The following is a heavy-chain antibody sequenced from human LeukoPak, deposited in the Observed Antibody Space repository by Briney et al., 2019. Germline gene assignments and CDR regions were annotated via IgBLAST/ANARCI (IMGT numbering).Heavy chain of an antibody. Sequence: SETLSLTCTVSGGSISSYYWSWIRQPPGKGLEWIGYIYTSGSTNYNPSLKSRVTISVDTSKNQFSLKLSSVTAADTAVYYCARRDYNYYYMDVWGKGTTVTVSS. CDR1: GGSISSYY. V-gene: IGHV4-4*09. J-gene: IGHJ6*03. CDR3: ARRDYNYYYMDV. CDR2: IYTSGST.